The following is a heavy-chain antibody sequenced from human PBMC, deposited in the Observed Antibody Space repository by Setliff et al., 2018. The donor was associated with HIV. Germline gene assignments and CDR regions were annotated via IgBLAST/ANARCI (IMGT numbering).Heavy chain of an antibody. V-gene: IGHV1-69*04. CDR2: VLPSGGST. J-gene: IGHJ4*02. CDR3: ARASLGDSGSYYYSY. D-gene: IGHD3-22*01. Sequence: SVKVSCKASGGTFSSYGISWVRQAPGQGLEWMGRVLPSGGSTSYAQKFQGRVTIIADKSTSTAYMEVSSLRSEDTAVYYCARASLGDSGSYYYSYWGQGTLVTVSS. CDR1: GGTFSSYG.